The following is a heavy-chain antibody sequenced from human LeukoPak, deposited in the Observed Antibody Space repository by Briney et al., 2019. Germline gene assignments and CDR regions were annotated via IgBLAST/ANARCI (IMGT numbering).Heavy chain of an antibody. CDR3: AKDTGYDILTGYYIDY. CDR1: GFTFSSYG. V-gene: IGHV3-30*18. Sequence: GGSLRLSCAASGFTFSSYGMHWVRQAPGKGLEWVPVISYDGSNKYYADSVKGRFTISRDNSKNTLYLQMNSLRAEDTAVYYCAKDTGYDILTGYYIDYWGQGTLVTVSS. CDR2: ISYDGSNK. J-gene: IGHJ4*02. D-gene: IGHD3-9*01.